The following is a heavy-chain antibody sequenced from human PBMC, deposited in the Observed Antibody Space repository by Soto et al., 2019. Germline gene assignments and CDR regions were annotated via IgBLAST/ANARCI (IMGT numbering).Heavy chain of an antibody. V-gene: IGHV4-59*08. J-gene: IGHJ4*02. D-gene: IGHD2-21*01. CDR2: TYNNGTT. Sequence: QVQLQESGPGLVKPSETLSLTCTVSGGSISSYFWSWIRQPPGKGLEWIGYTYNNGTTKYSPSLKSRVTISGDTSKDHFSLTLTSVTAADTAVYYCVGHAIRYFVGGYWGQGTLVTVSS. CDR3: VGHAIRYFVGGY. CDR1: GGSISSYF.